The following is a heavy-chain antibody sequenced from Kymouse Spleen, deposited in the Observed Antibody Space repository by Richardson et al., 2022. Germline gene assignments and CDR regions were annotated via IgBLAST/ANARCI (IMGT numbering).Heavy chain of an antibody. V-gene: IGHV3-33*01. D-gene: IGHD4-11,IGHD4-11*01. CDR3: ARMGDYSNSRGMDV. CDR2: IWYDGSNK. Sequence: QVQLVESGGGVVQPGRSLRLSCAASGFTFSSYGMHWVRQAPGKGLEWVAVIWYDGSNKYYADSVKGRFTISRDNSKNTLYLQMNSLRAEDTAVYYCARMGDYSNSRGMDVWGQGTTVTVSS. J-gene: IGHJ6*02. CDR1: GFTFSSYG.